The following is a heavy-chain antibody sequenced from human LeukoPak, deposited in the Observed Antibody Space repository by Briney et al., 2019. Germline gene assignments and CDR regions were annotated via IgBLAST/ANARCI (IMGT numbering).Heavy chain of an antibody. D-gene: IGHD2-2*01. CDR1: GGSMSNYY. Sequence: SETLSLTXTVSGGSMSNYYWSWIRQAAGKGLEWIGRIYTSGSSTYNPSLKSRVTMSVDTSKNQFSLKLSSVTAADTAVYYCARLSVPDAEGAFDIWGQGTLVTVSS. V-gene: IGHV4-4*07. CDR2: IYTSGSS. CDR3: ARLSVPDAEGAFDI. J-gene: IGHJ3*02.